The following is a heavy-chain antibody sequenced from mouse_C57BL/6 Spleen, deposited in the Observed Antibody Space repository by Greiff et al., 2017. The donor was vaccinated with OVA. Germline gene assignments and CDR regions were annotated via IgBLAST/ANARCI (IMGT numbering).Heavy chain of an antibody. D-gene: IGHD2-5*01. CDR3: TSCYSTPYAMDY. V-gene: IGHV1-15*01. CDR1: GYTFTDYE. CDR2: IDPETGGT. J-gene: IGHJ4*01. Sequence: QVQLQQSGAELVRPGASVTLSCKASGYTFTDYEMHWVKQTPVHGLEWIGAIDPETGGTAYNQKFKGKAILTADKSSSTAYMELRSLTSEDSAVYYCTSCYSTPYAMDYWGQGTSVTVSS.